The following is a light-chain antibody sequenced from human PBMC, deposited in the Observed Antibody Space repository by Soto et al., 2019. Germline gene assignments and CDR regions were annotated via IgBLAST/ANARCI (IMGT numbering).Light chain of an antibody. CDR1: QGISSY. CDR2: AVS. Sequence: DIQLTQSPSFLSASVGDRVTITCRASQGISSYFAWYQQKPGKAPKLLIYAVSALPSGVPSRFSGSASGTEFTLTISSLQPEDFATYYCQQLDSYRLTFGGGTKVEMK. CDR3: QQLDSYRLT. V-gene: IGKV1-9*01. J-gene: IGKJ4*01.